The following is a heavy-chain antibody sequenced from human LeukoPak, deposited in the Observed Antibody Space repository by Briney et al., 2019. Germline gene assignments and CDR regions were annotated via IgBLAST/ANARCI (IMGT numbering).Heavy chain of an antibody. CDR1: GITLSNYG. CDR2: IKQDGSEK. J-gene: IGHJ4*02. D-gene: IGHD2-15*01. CDR3: ARDRGSLLDY. Sequence: GGSLRLSCAVSGITLSNYGMSWVRQAPGKGLEWVANIKQDGSEKYYVDSVKGRFTISRDNAKNSLYLQMNSLRAEDTAVYYCARDRGSLLDYWGQGTLVTVSS. V-gene: IGHV3-7*01.